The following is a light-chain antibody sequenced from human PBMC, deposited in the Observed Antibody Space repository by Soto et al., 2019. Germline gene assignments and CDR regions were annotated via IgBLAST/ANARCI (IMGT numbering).Light chain of an antibody. J-gene: IGKJ4*01. V-gene: IGKV2-28*01. CDR3: MQALQTPLT. Sequence: DIVMTQSPLSLPVTPGEPASISCRSSQSLLLSNGYNYLDWYLQKPGQSPQLLIYLGSTRASGVPDRFSGGGSGTDFTLRISSVEAEDVGVYYCMQALQTPLTFGGGTKVEIK. CDR1: QSLLLSNGYNY. CDR2: LGS.